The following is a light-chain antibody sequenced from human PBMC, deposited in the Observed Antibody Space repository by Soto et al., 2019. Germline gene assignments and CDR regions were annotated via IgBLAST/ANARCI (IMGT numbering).Light chain of an antibody. J-gene: IGKJ3*01. Sequence: ELVLTQSPATLSLSPGERATLSCRASQSVSSYLAWYQQKPGQAPRLLIYDASNRATGIPARFSGSGSGTDFTFTISSLEPEDLAVYYCQHRSNWWVTFGPGTKVDIK. CDR3: QHRSNWWVT. CDR2: DAS. V-gene: IGKV3-11*01. CDR1: QSVSSY.